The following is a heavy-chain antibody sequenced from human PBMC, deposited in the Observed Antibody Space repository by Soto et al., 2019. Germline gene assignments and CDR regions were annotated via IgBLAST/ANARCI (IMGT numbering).Heavy chain of an antibody. CDR3: ARPGSSSEYFQH. CDR1: GYSFTSYW. V-gene: IGHV5-51*01. Sequence: GESLKISCKGSGYSFTSYWIGWVRQMPGKGLEWMGIIYPGDSDTRYSPAFTGQVTIPADKSISTAYLQWSSLKPSDTAMYYCARPGSSSEYFQHWGQGTLVTVSS. CDR2: IYPGDSDT. D-gene: IGHD6-6*01. J-gene: IGHJ1*01.